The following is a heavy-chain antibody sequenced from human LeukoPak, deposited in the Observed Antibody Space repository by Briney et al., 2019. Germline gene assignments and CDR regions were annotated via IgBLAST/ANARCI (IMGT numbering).Heavy chain of an antibody. J-gene: IGHJ5*02. D-gene: IGHD3-10*01. CDR3: AKDEDVSGPYNWFDP. V-gene: IGHV3-23*01. Sequence: GGSLRLSCAAAGFTFYNYAMSWVRQAPGRGLEWVSAVSGSGGSTYYADSVKGRFTISRDNSKNTLYLQMNSLRAEDTAVYYCAKDEDVSGPYNWFDPWGQGTLVTVSS. CDR1: GFTFYNYA. CDR2: VSGSGGST.